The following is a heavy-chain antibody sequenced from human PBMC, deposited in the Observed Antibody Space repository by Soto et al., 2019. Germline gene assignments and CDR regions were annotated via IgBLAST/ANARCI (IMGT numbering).Heavy chain of an antibody. J-gene: IGHJ4*02. Sequence: QVHLVQSGAEVKKPGASVKVSCKASGYTFTAYNMHWLRQAPGQTLEWMGWINTANGDTRYSQTFQGRATLARDTSASTVYVEMSSLTSEGTAVYYCARDTGGRWEINYFDYWGQGTLVAVSS. V-gene: IGHV1-3*04. CDR3: ARDTGGRWEINYFDY. D-gene: IGHD1-26*01. CDR1: GYTFTAYN. CDR2: INTANGDT.